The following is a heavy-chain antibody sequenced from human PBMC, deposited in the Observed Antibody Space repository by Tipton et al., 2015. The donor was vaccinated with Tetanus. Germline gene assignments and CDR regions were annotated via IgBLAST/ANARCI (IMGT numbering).Heavy chain of an antibody. CDR3: ARGSPVDY. CDR2: INHSGST. V-gene: IGHV4-34*01. CDR1: GGSFSGYY. Sequence: GLVKPSETLSLTCAVYGGSFSGYYWSWIRQPPGKGLEWIGEINHSGSTNYNPSLKSRVTISVDTSKNQFSLKLSSVTAADTAVYYCARGSPVDYWGQGTLVTVSS. J-gene: IGHJ4*02.